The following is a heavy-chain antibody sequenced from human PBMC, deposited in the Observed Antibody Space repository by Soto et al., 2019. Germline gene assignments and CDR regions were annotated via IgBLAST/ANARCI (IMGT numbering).Heavy chain of an antibody. CDR1: GFTFSSYG. D-gene: IGHD2-2*01. Sequence: QVQLVESGGGVVQPGRSLRLSCAASGFTFSSYGMHWVRQAPGKGLEWVAVISYDGSNKYYADSVKGRFTISRDNSKNTLYLQMNSLRAEDTAVYYCAKDLSCSSTSCFGFYYYGMDVWGQGTTVTVSS. J-gene: IGHJ6*02. V-gene: IGHV3-30*18. CDR3: AKDLSCSSTSCFGFYYYGMDV. CDR2: ISYDGSNK.